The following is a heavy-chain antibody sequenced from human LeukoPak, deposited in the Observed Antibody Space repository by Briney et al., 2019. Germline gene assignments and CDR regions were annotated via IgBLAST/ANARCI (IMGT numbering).Heavy chain of an antibody. Sequence: GGSLRLSCAASGFPFANTWMHWVRQAPGKGLVWVALINNDGSTTNYADSVKGRFTISRDNAKNTVYLQMNSLRAEDTAVYYCAIGGTYGSGSWGQGTMVTVSS. D-gene: IGHD3-10*01. CDR1: GFPFANTW. CDR3: AIGGTYGSGS. J-gene: IGHJ4*02. CDR2: INNDGSTT. V-gene: IGHV3-74*01.